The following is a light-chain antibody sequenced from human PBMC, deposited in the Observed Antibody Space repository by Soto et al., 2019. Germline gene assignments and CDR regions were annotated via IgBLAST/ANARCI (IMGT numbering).Light chain of an antibody. CDR3: QQYGSSRT. CDR1: RSVSSSF. CDR2: GAS. J-gene: IGKJ1*01. Sequence: EIVLTQSPGTLSLSPGERATLSCRASRSVSSSFLTWYQQKPGQAPRLLIYGASSRATGIPDRFSGSGSGTDFTPTISRLEPEDFAVYYCQQYGSSRTFGQGTKVDIK. V-gene: IGKV3-20*01.